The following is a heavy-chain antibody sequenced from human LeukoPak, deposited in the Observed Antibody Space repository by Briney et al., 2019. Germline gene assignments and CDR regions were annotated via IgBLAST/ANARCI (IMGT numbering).Heavy chain of an antibody. CDR3: ARGYSSSWYYYYYYMDV. CDR1: GGSISSHY. V-gene: IGHV4-59*11. CDR2: IYYSGST. D-gene: IGHD6-13*01. Sequence: SETLSLTCTVSGGSISSHYWSWIRQPPGKGLEWVGYIYYSGSTNYNPSLKSRVTISVDTSKNQFSLKLSSVTAADTAVYYCARGYSSSWYYYYYYMDVWGKGTTVTVSS. J-gene: IGHJ6*03.